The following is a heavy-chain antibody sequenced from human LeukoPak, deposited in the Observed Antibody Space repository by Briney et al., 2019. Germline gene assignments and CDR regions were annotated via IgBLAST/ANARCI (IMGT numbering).Heavy chain of an antibody. J-gene: IGHJ4*02. D-gene: IGHD5-18*01. CDR1: GFTFSSYD. CDR3: ARAKMKQLGLPPLDY. V-gene: IGHV3-13*01. Sequence: GGSLRLSCAASGFTFSSYDMHWVRQATGKGLEWVSAIGTAGDTYYPGSVKGRFTISRENAKNSLYLQMNSLRAEDTAVYYCARAKMKQLGLPPLDYGGQGTLVTVPS. CDR2: IGTAGDT.